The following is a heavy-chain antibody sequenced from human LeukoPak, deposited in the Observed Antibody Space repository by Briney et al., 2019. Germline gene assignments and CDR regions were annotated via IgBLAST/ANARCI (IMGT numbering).Heavy chain of an antibody. CDR3: ARDTPDYAPAGY. CDR1: GFTFSSYA. D-gene: IGHD4-17*01. Sequence: PGGSLRLSCAAPGFTFSSYAMHWVRQAPGKGLEWVAVISYDGSNKYYADSVKGRFTISRDNSKNTPYLQMNSLRAEDTAVYYCARDTPDYAPAGYWGQGTLVTVSS. CDR2: ISYDGSNK. J-gene: IGHJ4*02. V-gene: IGHV3-30-3*01.